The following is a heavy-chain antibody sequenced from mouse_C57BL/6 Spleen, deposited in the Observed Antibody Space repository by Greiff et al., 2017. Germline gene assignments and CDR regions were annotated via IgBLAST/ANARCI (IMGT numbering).Heavy chain of an antibody. Sequence: QVQLQQPGAELVKPGASVKLSCKASGYTFTSYWMQWVKQRPGQGLEWIGEIDPSDSYTNYNQKFKGKATLTVDTSSSTAYMQLSSLTSEDSAVYYCARWSTTVPPYFDYWGQGTTLTVSS. V-gene: IGHV1-50*01. CDR1: GYTFTSYW. D-gene: IGHD1-1*01. J-gene: IGHJ2*01. CDR2: IDPSDSYT. CDR3: ARWSTTVPPYFDY.